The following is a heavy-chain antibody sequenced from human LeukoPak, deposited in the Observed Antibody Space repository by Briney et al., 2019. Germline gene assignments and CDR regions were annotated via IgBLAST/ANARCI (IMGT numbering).Heavy chain of an antibody. CDR1: GFTFSSYA. V-gene: IGHV3-23*01. J-gene: IGHJ6*02. D-gene: IGHD3-16*01. CDR3: AKASRRGYYYYGMDV. Sequence: GGSLRLSCAASGFTFSSYAMSWVRQAPGKGLEWVSAISGSGGSTYYADSVKGRFTISRDNSKNTLYLQMNSLRAEDTAVYYCAKASRRGYYYYGMDVWGQGNTVTVSS. CDR2: ISGSGGST.